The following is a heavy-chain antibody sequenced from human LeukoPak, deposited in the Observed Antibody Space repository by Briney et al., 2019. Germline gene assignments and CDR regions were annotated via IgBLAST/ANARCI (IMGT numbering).Heavy chain of an antibody. J-gene: IGHJ4*02. Sequence: SETLSLTCAVYGGSFSDYYWTWLRQPPGKGLEWIGEINHSGSPNNNPPLKSRVSISFDTSKNQFSLKLTSVTAADAAVYYCGSRRTAMFGVIKGPIDYWGQGTLVTVSS. D-gene: IGHD3-3*01. CDR1: GGSFSDYY. V-gene: IGHV4-34*01. CDR3: GSRRTAMFGVIKGPIDY. CDR2: INHSGSP.